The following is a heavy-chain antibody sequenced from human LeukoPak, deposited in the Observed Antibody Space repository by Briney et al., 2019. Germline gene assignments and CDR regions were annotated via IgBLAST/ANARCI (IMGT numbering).Heavy chain of an antibody. CDR3: ARGNVYGDYVDY. Sequence: GGSLRLSRAASGFTFSSYEMNWVRQAPGKGLEWVSYISSSGSTIYYADSVKGRFTISRDNAKNSLYLQMNSLRAEDTAVYYCARGNVYGDYVDYWGQGTLVTVSS. V-gene: IGHV3-48*03. CDR1: GFTFSSYE. J-gene: IGHJ4*02. D-gene: IGHD4-17*01. CDR2: ISSSGSTI.